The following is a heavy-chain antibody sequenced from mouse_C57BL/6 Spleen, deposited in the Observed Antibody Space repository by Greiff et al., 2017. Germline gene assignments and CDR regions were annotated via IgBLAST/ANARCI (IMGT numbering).Heavy chain of an antibody. CDR2: IRNKANGYTT. CDR1: GFTFTDYY. CDR3: ARYYGSSDYFDY. D-gene: IGHD1-1*01. Sequence: DVMLVESGGGLVQPGGSLSLSCAASGFTFTDYYMSWVRQPPGKALEWLGFIRNKANGYTTEYSASVKGRFTISRDNSQSILYLQMNALRAEDSATYYCARYYGSSDYFDYWGQGTTLTVSS. J-gene: IGHJ2*01. V-gene: IGHV7-3*01.